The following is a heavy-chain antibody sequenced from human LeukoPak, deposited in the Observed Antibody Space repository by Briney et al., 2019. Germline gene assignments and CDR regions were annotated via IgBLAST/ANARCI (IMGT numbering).Heavy chain of an antibody. J-gene: IGHJ4*02. CDR1: GFSISNTA. CDR2: IVASSGST. V-gene: IGHV3-23*01. CDR3: AKGAYDYIEMGYFDY. D-gene: IGHD5-12*01. Sequence: GGSLRLSCAASGFSISNTAMSWVRQAPGKGLEWVSLIVASSGSTFYADSVKGRFTISRDSSKNTLYLQMNSLRAEDMAVYYCAKGAYDYIEMGYFDYWGQGTLVTVSS.